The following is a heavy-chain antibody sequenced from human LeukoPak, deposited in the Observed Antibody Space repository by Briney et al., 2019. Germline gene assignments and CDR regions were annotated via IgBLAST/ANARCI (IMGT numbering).Heavy chain of an antibody. CDR3: ARLNGYSYAYIDY. J-gene: IGHJ4*02. D-gene: IGHD5-18*01. Sequence: PSETLSLTCTVSGYSISSGYYWGWIRQPPGKGLEWIGSIYHSGSTYYNPSLKSRVAISVDTSKNQFSLKLTSVTAADTAVYYCARLNGYSYAYIDYWGQGTLVTVSS. CDR2: IYHSGST. V-gene: IGHV4-38-2*02. CDR1: GYSISSGYY.